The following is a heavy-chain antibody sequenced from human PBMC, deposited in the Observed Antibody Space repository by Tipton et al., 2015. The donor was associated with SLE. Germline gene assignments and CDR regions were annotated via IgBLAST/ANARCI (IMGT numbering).Heavy chain of an antibody. CDR1: GASISTYY. CDR2: VYENDFT. D-gene: IGHD2-8*01. CDR3: ARGMLTWRGAIIGVDV. V-gene: IGHV4-59*08. Sequence: TLSLTCTVSGASISTYYWSWVRQPPGKGLEWTGYVYENDFTNYNPSLKSRVTISLDPAKNQFSLKLTSVTAADTAVYYCARGMLTWRGAIIGVDVWGQGTSVNVSS. J-gene: IGHJ6*02.